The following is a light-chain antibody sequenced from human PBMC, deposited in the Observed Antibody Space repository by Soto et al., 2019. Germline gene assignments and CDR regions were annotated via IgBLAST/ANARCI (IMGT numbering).Light chain of an antibody. Sequence: DIQMTQSPSTLSASVGDRVTITCRASQSISSWLAWYQQKPGKAPKLLIYKASSLESGVPSRFSGSGSGTEFTLTISSLQPDDFATYYCQQYRTFGKGTKV. V-gene: IGKV1-5*03. CDR2: KAS. J-gene: IGKJ1*01. CDR1: QSISSW. CDR3: QQYRT.